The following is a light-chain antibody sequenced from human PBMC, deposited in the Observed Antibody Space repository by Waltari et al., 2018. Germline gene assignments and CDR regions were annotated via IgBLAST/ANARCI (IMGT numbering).Light chain of an antibody. CDR3: QQYYDSRRVT. V-gene: IGKV3D-15*01. J-gene: IGKJ5*01. CDR2: GAS. CDR1: QGVSGK. Sequence: AMQGVSGKLAWHQQRPGHAPWLMIYGASTGATGIPARFSGSASGTEFTLTVSSLQSEASAVYYGQQYYDSRRVTFGQGTRLAIK.